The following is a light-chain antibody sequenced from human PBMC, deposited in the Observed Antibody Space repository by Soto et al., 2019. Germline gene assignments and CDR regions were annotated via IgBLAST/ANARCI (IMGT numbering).Light chain of an antibody. CDR3: QQYGNFPYT. Sequence: EMVLTQSPGTLSLSPGERATLSCRASQSVPSDWLAWYRHKPGQAPRLLIYGASSWATGVPDRVSGSGSGTDFTLTINRLEPEDLAVYYCQQYGNFPYTFGQGPKLEIK. CDR2: GAS. J-gene: IGKJ2*01. V-gene: IGKV3-20*01. CDR1: QSVPSDW.